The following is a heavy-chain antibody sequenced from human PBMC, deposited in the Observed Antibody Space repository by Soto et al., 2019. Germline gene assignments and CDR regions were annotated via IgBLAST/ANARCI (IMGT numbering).Heavy chain of an antibody. Sequence: QVQLQESGPGLVKPSETLSLTCTVSGGSISSYYWSWIRQPPGKGLEWIGYIYYSGSTNYNPSLKRXXTXSXXTSKNQSSLKLSSVTAADPAVYYCARAPRLGDFDYWGQGTLVTVSS. J-gene: IGHJ4*02. V-gene: IGHV4-59*01. D-gene: IGHD6-19*01. CDR1: GGSISSYY. CDR3: ARAPRLGDFDY. CDR2: IYYSGST.